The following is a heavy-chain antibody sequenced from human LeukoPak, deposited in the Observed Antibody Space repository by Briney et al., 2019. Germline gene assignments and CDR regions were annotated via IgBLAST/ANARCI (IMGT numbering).Heavy chain of an antibody. CDR1: GYIFTSYW. J-gene: IGHJ4*02. CDR3: ARVVGIAAAGTLKSRRYYFDY. Sequence: GESLKISCKGSGYIFTSYWIGWVRQMPGKGLEWMGIIYPGDSDTRYSPSFQGQVTISADKSISTAYLQWSSLKASDTAMYYCARVVGIAAAGTLKSRRYYFDYWGQGTLVTVSS. V-gene: IGHV5-51*01. CDR2: IYPGDSDT. D-gene: IGHD6-13*01.